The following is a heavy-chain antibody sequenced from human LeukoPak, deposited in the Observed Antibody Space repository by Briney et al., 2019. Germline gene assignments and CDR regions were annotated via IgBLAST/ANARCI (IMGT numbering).Heavy chain of an antibody. J-gene: IGHJ6*02. CDR3: ARDLRFLGANYYYYYGMDV. Sequence: GGSLRLSCAASGFTFSSYGMHWVRQAPGKGLEWVANIKQDGSEKYYVDSVKGRFTISRDNAKNSLYLQMNSLRAEDTAVYYCARDLRFLGANYYYYYGMDVWGQGTTVTVSS. CDR1: GFTFSSYG. CDR2: IKQDGSEK. D-gene: IGHD4/OR15-4a*01. V-gene: IGHV3-7*01.